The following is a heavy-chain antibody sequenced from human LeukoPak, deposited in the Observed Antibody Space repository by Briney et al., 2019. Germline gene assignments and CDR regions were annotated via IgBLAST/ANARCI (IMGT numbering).Heavy chain of an antibody. D-gene: IGHD2-2*01. Sequence: GWSLRLSCAASGCTFSSYSMDWVRQAPGKGLEWVSSISSSSSYIYYADSVKGRFTISRDNAKNSLYLQMNSLRAEDTAVYYCARDLDRSTSRTNPLGDWGQGTLVTVSS. CDR1: GCTFSSYS. V-gene: IGHV3-21*01. CDR2: ISSSSSYI. CDR3: ARDLDRSTSRTNPLGD. J-gene: IGHJ4*02.